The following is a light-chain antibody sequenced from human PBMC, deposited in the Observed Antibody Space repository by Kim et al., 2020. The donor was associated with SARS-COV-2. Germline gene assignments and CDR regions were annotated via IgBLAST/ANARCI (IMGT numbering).Light chain of an antibody. J-gene: IGLJ2*01. CDR2: GKN. Sequence: SSELTQDPAVSVALGQTVRITCQGDSLRSYYASWYQQKPGQAPVLVIYGKNNWPSGIPDRFSGSSSGNTASLTITGAQAEDEADYYCNSRDSSGNHHVVFGGGTQLTV. CDR3: NSRDSSGNHHVV. CDR1: SLRSYY. V-gene: IGLV3-19*01.